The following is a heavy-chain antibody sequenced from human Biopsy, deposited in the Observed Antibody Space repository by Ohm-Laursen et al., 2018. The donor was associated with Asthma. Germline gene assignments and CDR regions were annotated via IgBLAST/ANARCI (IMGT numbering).Heavy chain of an antibody. CDR3: ARAVRRVEFSFFDN. D-gene: IGHD2/OR15-2a*01. CDR2: IYWNDDK. CDR1: GFSLRDSGVG. J-gene: IGHJ4*01. Sequence: TQTLTLTCTCSGFSLRDSGVGVGWIRQPPGKAPEWLAVIYWNDDKRYSPSLKTRLTVTKDTSRNQVVLAMSNMDTVDTATYFCARAVRRVEFSFFDNWGLGTLVYVSS. V-gene: IGHV2-5*01.